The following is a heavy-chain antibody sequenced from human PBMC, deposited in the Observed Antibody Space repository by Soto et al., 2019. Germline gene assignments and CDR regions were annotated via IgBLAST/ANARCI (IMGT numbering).Heavy chain of an antibody. CDR2: IYYSGTT. V-gene: IGHV4-30-4*01. D-gene: IGHD3-3*01. CDR1: GTPINSADFY. Sequence: QLREWGPGLVKPSRTVSLTCTVSGTPINSADFYWTGIRQPPGNGLEWIGYIYYSGTTFHNPSLRSRISMSVDTSKNQFSLRLNSVTAADTAVYYCARGYDFAGFSPYGLDVWGQGTTVTVSS. CDR3: ARGYDFAGFSPYGLDV. J-gene: IGHJ6*02.